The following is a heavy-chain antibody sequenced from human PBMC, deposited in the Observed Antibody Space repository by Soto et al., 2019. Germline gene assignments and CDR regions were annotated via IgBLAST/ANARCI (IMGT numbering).Heavy chain of an antibody. Sequence: SGPTLVNPTQTLTLTCTFSGFSLTTRPVGVGWIRQPPGKALECLALIYWDDDKRYSPSLNSRLTITKDTSKNQVVLTMTNVDPVDTATYYCAHRRAMGSNWNYGDFDYWGQGTVVTV. CDR2: IYWDDDK. CDR3: AHRRAMGSNWNYGDFDY. V-gene: IGHV2-5*02. J-gene: IGHJ4*02. D-gene: IGHD1-7*01. CDR1: GFSLTTRPVG.